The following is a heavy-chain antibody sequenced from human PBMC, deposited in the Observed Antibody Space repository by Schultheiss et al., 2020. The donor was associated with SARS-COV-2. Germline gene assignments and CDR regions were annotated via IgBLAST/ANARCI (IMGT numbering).Heavy chain of an antibody. CDR3: AKGKQQLGYDAFDI. CDR1: GFAFNTYA. J-gene: IGHJ3*02. Sequence: GGSLRLSCAASGFAFNTYAMHWVRQAPGKGLAWVAVISYDGSNKYYADSVKGRFTISRDNSKNTLYLQMNSLRAEDTAVYYCAKGKQQLGYDAFDIWGQGTMVTVSS. V-gene: IGHV3-30*19. CDR2: ISYDGSNK. D-gene: IGHD6-13*01.